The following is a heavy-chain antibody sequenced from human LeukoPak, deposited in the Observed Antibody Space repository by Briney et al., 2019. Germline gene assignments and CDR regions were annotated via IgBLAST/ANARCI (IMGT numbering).Heavy chain of an antibody. CDR1: GFTFSRYS. CDR3: ARERRAAAAGLLVY. D-gene: IGHD6-13*01. CDR2: ISSSSSYI. Sequence: KPGGSLRLSCVASGFTFSRYSMNWVRQAPGKGLEWVSSISSSSSYIYYADSVKGRFTISRDNAKNSLYLQMNILRAEDTAVYYCARERRAAAAGLLVYWGQGTLVTVSS. J-gene: IGHJ4*02. V-gene: IGHV3-21*01.